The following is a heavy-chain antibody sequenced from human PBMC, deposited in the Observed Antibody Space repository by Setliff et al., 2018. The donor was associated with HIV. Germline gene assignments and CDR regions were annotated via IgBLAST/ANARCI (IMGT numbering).Heavy chain of an antibody. D-gene: IGHD6-13*01. CDR3: GGEPRQLAY. J-gene: IGHJ4*02. V-gene: IGHV3-74*01. Sequence: GGSLRLSCAASGFTFSSYGMHWVRQAPDKGLEWVFGMNTDGSSTRYADSVKGRFTISRDNAKNMLYLQMNSLIAEDTAVYFCGGEPRQLAYWGQGTLVTVSS. CDR2: MNTDGSST. CDR1: GFTFSSYG.